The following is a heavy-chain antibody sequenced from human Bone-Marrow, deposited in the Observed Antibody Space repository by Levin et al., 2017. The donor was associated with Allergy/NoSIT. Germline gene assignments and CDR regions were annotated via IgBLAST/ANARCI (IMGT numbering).Heavy chain of an antibody. CDR1: GFTFTDYY. CDR2: IRNSGTYT. CDR3: ARDRGLLDFGDYFLDY. J-gene: IGHJ4*02. V-gene: IGHV3-11*05. D-gene: IGHD4-17*01. Sequence: GESLKISCAASGFTFTDYYMSWIRQAPGKGLEWVSYIRNSGTYTNYADSVKGRFTISRDNAKNSLYLQMNSLRPEDTAMYYCARDRGLLDFGDYFLDYWGQGTLVTVSS.